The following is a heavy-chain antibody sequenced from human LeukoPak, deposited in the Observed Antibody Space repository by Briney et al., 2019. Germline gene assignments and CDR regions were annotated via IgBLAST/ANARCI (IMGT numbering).Heavy chain of an antibody. CDR1: GYTFNNYG. V-gene: IGHV1-18*01. CDR3: ATRQGYNTYQFDY. CDR2: VSSYNGDT. J-gene: IGHJ4*02. Sequence: ASVKVSCKASGYTFNNYGISWVRQAPGQGLEWMGWVSSYNGDTNYAQKLQGRVTMTTDTSTSTAYMELRSLRSDDTAVYYCATRQGYNTYQFDYWGQGTLVTVSS. D-gene: IGHD5-18*01.